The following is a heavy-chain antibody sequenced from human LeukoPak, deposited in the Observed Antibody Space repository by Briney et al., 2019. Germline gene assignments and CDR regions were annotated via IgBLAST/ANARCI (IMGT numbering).Heavy chain of an antibody. Sequence: ASVKVSCKASGGTFSSYAISWVRQAPGQGLEWMGGIIPIFGTANYAQKFQGRVTITADESTSTAYMELSSLRSEDTAVYYCARDRGDYDYVWGSYRPTASDYWGQGTLVTVSS. CDR3: ARDRGDYDYVWGSYRPTASDY. J-gene: IGHJ4*02. CDR1: GGTFSSYA. V-gene: IGHV1-69*13. CDR2: IIPIFGTA. D-gene: IGHD3-16*02.